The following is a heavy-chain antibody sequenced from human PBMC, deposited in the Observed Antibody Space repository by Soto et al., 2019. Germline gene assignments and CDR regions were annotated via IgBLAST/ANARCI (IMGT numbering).Heavy chain of an antibody. CDR2: ISYDGSNK. Sequence: WGSMRISCAASGLTVYSYGMHWVRQAPGKGLEWVAVISYDGSNKYYADSVKGRFTISRDNSKNTLYLQMNSLRAEDTAVYYCAKDINSGRFGYRGAGHWGQGTLVTVSS. D-gene: IGHD5-18*01. CDR1: GLTVYSYG. V-gene: IGHV3-30*18. J-gene: IGHJ4*02. CDR3: AKDINSGRFGYRGAGH.